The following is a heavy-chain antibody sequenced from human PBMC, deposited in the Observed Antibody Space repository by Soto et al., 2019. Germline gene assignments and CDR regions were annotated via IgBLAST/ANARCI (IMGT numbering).Heavy chain of an antibody. D-gene: IGHD1-26*01. CDR2: IYPGDSHA. CDR3: ARPYSGGPNDPFDV. V-gene: IGHV5-51*01. CDR1: GYSFTNYW. J-gene: IGHJ6*02. Sequence: PGVPLKIRWKGSGYSFTNYWSGWVRQMPGKGLEWVGIIYPGDSHAIYSPSFQGQVTMSADKSISTAYLQWSSLKASDTAMYYCARPYSGGPNDPFDVWGQGTTVTVSS.